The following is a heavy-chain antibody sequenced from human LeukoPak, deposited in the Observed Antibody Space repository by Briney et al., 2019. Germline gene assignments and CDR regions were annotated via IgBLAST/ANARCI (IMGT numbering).Heavy chain of an antibody. Sequence: QSGGSLRLSCAASGFTFSSYWMSWVRQAPGKGLEWVANIKQDGSEKYYVDSVKGRFTISRDNAKNSLYLQMNSLRAEDAAVYYCAREMIGSYYYGSGSYAAFDIWGQGTMVTVSS. V-gene: IGHV3-7*01. CDR2: IKQDGSEK. CDR1: GFTFSSYW. D-gene: IGHD3-10*01. CDR3: AREMIGSYYYGSGSYAAFDI. J-gene: IGHJ3*02.